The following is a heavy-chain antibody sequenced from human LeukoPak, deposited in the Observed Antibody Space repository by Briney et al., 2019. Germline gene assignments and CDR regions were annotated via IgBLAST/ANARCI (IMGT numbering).Heavy chain of an antibody. CDR2: IYYRSKWYS. D-gene: IGHD3-9*01. V-gene: IGHV6-1*01. J-gene: IGHJ4*02. CDR1: GDSVSGNRAS. Sequence: SQTLSLTCAISGDSVSGNRASWNWLRQSPSRGLEWLGRIYYRSKWYSDYAVSVKGRITINPDTSKNQFSLLLNSVTPEDTAVYFCGRAEHDWGSDYWGQGTLVTVSS. CDR3: GRAEHDWGSDY.